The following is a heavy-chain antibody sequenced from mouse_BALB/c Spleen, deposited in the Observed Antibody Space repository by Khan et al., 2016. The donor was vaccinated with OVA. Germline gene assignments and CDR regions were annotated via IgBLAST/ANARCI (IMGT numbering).Heavy chain of an antibody. CDR3: ARNNYYGYAVDY. V-gene: IGHV3-2*02. D-gene: IGHD1-1*01. J-gene: IGHJ4*01. CDR2: IRYSGST. Sequence: EVQLQESGPGLVKPSQSLSLTCTVTGYSITTNYAWDWIRQFPGNKLEWMGYIRYSGSTSYNPSLKSRISITRDTSKNQFFLQLNSVTTEDTATYYCARNNYYGYAVDYWGQGTSVTVSS. CDR1: GYSITTNYA.